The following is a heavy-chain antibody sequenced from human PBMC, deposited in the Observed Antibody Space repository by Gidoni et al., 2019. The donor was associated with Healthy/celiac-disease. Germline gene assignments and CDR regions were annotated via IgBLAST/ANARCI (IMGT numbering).Heavy chain of an antibody. CDR3: ARDDYGDYPTYYFDY. V-gene: IGHV3-33*01. CDR1: GFTFSSYG. D-gene: IGHD4-17*01. Sequence: QVQLVESGGGVVQPGRSLRLSCAASGFTFSSYGMHWVRQAPGKGLEWVAVIWYDGSNKYYADSVKGRFTISRDNSKNTLYLQMNSLRAEDTAVYYCARDDYGDYPTYYFDYWGQGTLVTVSS. J-gene: IGHJ4*02. CDR2: IWYDGSNK.